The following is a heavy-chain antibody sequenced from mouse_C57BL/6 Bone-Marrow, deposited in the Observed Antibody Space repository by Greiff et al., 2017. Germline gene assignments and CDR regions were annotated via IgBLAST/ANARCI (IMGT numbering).Heavy chain of an antibody. CDR3: ARRTKVVASPFDY. CDR2: INPSTGGT. D-gene: IGHD1-1*01. V-gene: IGHV1-42*01. J-gene: IGHJ2*01. Sequence: EVQLQQSGPELVKPGASVKISCKASGYSFTGYYMNWVKQSPEKSLEWIGEINPSTGGTTYNQKFTAKATLTVDKSSSPAYIQLKSLTSEDAAVYYCARRTKVVASPFDYWGQGTTRTVSA. CDR1: GYSFTGYY.